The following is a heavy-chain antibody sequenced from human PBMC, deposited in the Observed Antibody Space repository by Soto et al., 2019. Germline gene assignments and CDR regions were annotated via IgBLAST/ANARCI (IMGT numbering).Heavy chain of an antibody. J-gene: IGHJ4*02. V-gene: IGHV4-34*01. D-gene: IGHD3-16*02. Sequence: PSETLSLTCAVYGGSFSGYYWSWIRQPPGKGLEWIGEINHSGSTNYNPSLKSRVTISVDTSKNQFSLKLSSVTAADTAVYYCARSIWGSYRRFNYFDYWGQGTLVTVSS. CDR3: ARSIWGSYRRFNYFDY. CDR2: INHSGST. CDR1: GGSFSGYY.